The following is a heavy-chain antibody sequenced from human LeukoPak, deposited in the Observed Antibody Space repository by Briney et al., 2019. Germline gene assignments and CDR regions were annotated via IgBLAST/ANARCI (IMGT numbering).Heavy chain of an antibody. D-gene: IGHD4-23*01. J-gene: IGHJ5*01. CDR1: GFTFSNYW. V-gene: IGHV3-74*01. CDR2: INSDGSGT. CDR3: ARTEGTVAYDS. Sequence: GGSLRHSCAASGFTFSNYWMHWVRQAPRKGLVWVSRINSDGSGTTYADSVRGRFTISRDNAKNTLYLQVNSLRAEDTAVYYCARTEGTVAYDSWGQGTLVTVSS.